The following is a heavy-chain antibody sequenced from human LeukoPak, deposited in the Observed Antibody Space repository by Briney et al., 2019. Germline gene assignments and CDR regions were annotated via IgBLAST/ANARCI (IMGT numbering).Heavy chain of an antibody. CDR2: ISAYNGNT. V-gene: IGHV1-18*01. J-gene: IGHJ6*02. D-gene: IGHD3-3*01. Sequence: ASVKVSCKASGYTFTSYGISWVRQAPGQGLEWMGWISAYNGNTNYAQKLQGRVTMTRNTSISTAYMELSSLRSEDTAVYYCARSLTIFGVVLTSYYYGMDVWGQGTTVTVSS. CDR3: ARSLTIFGVVLTSYYYGMDV. CDR1: GYTFTSYG.